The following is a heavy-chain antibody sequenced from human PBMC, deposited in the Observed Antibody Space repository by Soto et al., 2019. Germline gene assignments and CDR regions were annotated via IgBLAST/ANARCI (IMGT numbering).Heavy chain of an antibody. J-gene: IGHJ6*02. CDR2: IYYSGST. CDR3: ASPVREPVPYYYYGMDV. V-gene: IGHV4-39*01. D-gene: IGHD2-2*01. CDR1: GGSISSSSYY. Sequence: SETLSLTCTVSGGSISSSSYYWGWIRQPPGKGLEWIGSIYYSGSTYYNPSLKGRVSISVDTSKNQFSLKLSSVTAADTAVYYCASPVREPVPYYYYGMDVWGQGTTVTVSS.